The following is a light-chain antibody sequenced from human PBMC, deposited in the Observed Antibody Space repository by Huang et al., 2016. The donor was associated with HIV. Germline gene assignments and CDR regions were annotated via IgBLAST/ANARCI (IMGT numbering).Light chain of an antibody. CDR3: LQADSYPYT. J-gene: IGKJ2*01. V-gene: IGKV1-5*03. CDR2: KTS. CDR1: QSIRSW. Sequence: DIQMTQSPSTLSASVGDRVTITCRASQSIRSWLAWYQQIPGKAPKLLIYKTSRLESGVPSRFNGSGSGTEFTLTINSLQPGDFATYYCLQADSYPYTCGQGTKLDIK.